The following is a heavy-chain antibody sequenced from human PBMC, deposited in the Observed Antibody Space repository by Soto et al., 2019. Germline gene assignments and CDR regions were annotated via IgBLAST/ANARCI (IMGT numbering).Heavy chain of an antibody. D-gene: IGHD6-19*01. CDR2: ISYDGSNK. CDR1: GFTFSSYG. Sequence: QVQLVESGGGVVQPGRSLRLSCAASGFTFSSYGMHWVRQAPGKGLEWVAVISYDGSNKYYADSVKGRFTISRDNSKNTLYLQMNSLRAEDTAVYYCAKRDYSSGWFGVGVWGQGTLVTVSS. V-gene: IGHV3-30*18. CDR3: AKRDYSSGWFGVGV. J-gene: IGHJ4*02.